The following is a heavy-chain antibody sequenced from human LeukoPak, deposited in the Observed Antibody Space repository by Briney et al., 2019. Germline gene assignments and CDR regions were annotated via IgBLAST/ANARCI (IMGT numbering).Heavy chain of an antibody. CDR2: ISSSSSYI. CDR3: ARSPTFRGWFDP. CDR1: GFTFSNYA. V-gene: IGHV3-21*01. D-gene: IGHD2/OR15-2a*01. Sequence: GGSLRLSCAASGFTFSNYAMSWVRQAPGKGLEWVSSISSSSSYIYYADSVEGRFTISRDNAKNSLYLQMNSLRAEDTAVYYCARSPTFRGWFDPWGQGTLVTVSS. J-gene: IGHJ5*02.